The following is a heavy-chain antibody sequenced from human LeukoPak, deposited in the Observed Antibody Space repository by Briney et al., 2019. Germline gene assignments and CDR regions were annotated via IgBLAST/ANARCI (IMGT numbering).Heavy chain of an antibody. CDR2: NTHSGIT. V-gene: IGHV4-34*01. CDR3: ARGLASGWVDY. CDR1: GGSFSGYY. J-gene: IGHJ4*02. Sequence: SETLSLTCAVYGGSFSGYYWSWSRQSPGKGLEWIGENTHSGITNYNPSLESRVTISVDTSKHQFSLNLNSVTAADTAVYYCARGLASGWVDYWGQGTLVTVSS. D-gene: IGHD6-19*01.